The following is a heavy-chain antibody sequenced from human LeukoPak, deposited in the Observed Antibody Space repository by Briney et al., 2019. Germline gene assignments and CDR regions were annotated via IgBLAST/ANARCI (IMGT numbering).Heavy chain of an antibody. CDR2: ISGSGGST. D-gene: IGHD3-3*01. CDR1: AFTFSSYA. CDR3: ARLPYYDFWSGYPYYFDY. J-gene: IGHJ4*02. Sequence: GGSLRLSCAASAFTFSSYAMSWVRQAPGKGLEWVSAISGSGGSTYCADSVKGRFTISRDNSKNTLYLQMNSLRAEDTAVYYCARLPYYDFWSGYPYYFDYWGQGTLVTVSS. V-gene: IGHV3-23*01.